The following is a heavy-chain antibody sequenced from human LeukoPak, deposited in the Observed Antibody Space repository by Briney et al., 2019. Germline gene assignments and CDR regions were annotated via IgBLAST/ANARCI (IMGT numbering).Heavy chain of an antibody. CDR3: AKEVSRVTTFYLDY. CDR1: GFTFRSYA. J-gene: IGHJ4*02. D-gene: IGHD4-17*01. CDR2: ICGGGVGT. V-gene: IGHV3-23*01. Sequence: GGSLRLSCAASGFTFRSYAMNWVRQAPGKGLEWVSAICGGGVGTYYADSVKGRFTISRDNSKNTLYLQKNSLRAEDTAVYYWAKEVSRVTTFYLDYWGQGTLVTVSS.